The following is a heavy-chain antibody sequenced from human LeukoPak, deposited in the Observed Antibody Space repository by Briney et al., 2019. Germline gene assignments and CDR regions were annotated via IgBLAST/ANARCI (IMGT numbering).Heavy chain of an antibody. CDR1: GGSFSGYY. V-gene: IGHV4-59*01. Sequence: PSETLSLTCAVYGGSFSGYYWSWIRQPPGKGLQWIGYIYYTGSINYNPSLKSRVTISVDTSKNQFSLRLSSVTAADTAVYYCARALGSVGYVYFDYWGQGTLVTVSS. J-gene: IGHJ4*02. CDR3: ARALGSVGYVYFDY. CDR2: IYYTGSI. D-gene: IGHD5-12*01.